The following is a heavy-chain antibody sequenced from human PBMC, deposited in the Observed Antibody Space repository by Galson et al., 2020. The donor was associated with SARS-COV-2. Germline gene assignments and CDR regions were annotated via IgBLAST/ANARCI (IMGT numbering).Heavy chain of an antibody. D-gene: IGHD3-10*01. J-gene: IGHJ5*02. V-gene: IGHV4-4*07. Sequence: ASETLSLKCTVSGGFVGVYYYTWIRQPAGKGLEWIGLIYTDGSTTYNSSLRSRVTMSIDTSMNQFSLKMTSVTAADTAVYYCARGAFEFNWFDPWGRGTLVSVSS. CDR3: ARGAFEFNWFDP. CDR1: GGFVGVYY. CDR2: IYTDGST.